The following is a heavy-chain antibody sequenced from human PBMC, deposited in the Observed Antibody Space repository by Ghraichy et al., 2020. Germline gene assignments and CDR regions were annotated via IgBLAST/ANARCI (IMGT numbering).Heavy chain of an antibody. D-gene: IGHD3-22*01. V-gene: IGHV3-48*01. CDR1: GFTFSSYS. CDR3: ARSLSSGYYKY. Sequence: GGSLRLSCAASGFTFSSYSMNWVRQAPGKGLEWVSYISSSSSTIYYADSVKGRFTISRDNAKNSLYLQMNSLRAEDTAVYYCARSLSSGYYKYWGQGTLVTVSS. J-gene: IGHJ4*02. CDR2: ISSSSSTI.